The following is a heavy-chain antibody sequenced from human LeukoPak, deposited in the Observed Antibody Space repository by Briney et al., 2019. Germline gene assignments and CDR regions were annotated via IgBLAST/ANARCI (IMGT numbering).Heavy chain of an antibody. D-gene: IGHD3-10*01. J-gene: IGHJ4*02. CDR3: ARGGSEGGSGSYPDY. CDR2: ISAYSGNT. Sequence: ASVKVSCKASGYTFTSYAISWVRQAPGQGLEWMGWISAYSGNTNYAQKLQGRVTMTTDTSTSTAYMELRSLRSDDTAVYYCARGGSEGGSGSYPDYWGQGTLVTVSS. V-gene: IGHV1-18*01. CDR1: GYTFTSYA.